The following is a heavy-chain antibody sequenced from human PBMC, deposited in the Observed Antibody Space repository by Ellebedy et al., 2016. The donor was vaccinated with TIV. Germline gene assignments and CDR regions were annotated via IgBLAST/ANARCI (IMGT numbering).Heavy chain of an antibody. CDR3: SRGVVVAAAADI. D-gene: IGHD2-15*01. J-gene: IGHJ3*02. V-gene: IGHV3-49*04. Sequence: GGSLRLSXGGFGFTFGDYAVSWVRQAPGKGLEWVGLIRSKAYGGTTEYAASVKGRFTISRDDSKGIAYLQMNSLKTEDTAVYYCSRGVVVAAAADIWGQGTMVTVSS. CDR2: IRSKAYGGTT. CDR1: GFTFGDYA.